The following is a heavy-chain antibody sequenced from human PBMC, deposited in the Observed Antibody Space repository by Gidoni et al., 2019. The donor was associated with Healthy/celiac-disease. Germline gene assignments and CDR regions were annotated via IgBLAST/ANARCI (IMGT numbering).Heavy chain of an antibody. Sequence: QVQLVESGGGVVQPGRSLRLSCAASGFTFSSYAMHWVRQAPGKGLEWVAVISYDGSNKYYADSVKGRFTISRDNPKNTLYLQMNSLRAEDTAVYYCARDPGYGDYDGYFDYWGQGTLVTVSS. CDR3: ARDPGYGDYDGYFDY. J-gene: IGHJ4*02. D-gene: IGHD4-17*01. V-gene: IGHV3-30-3*01. CDR2: ISYDGSNK. CDR1: GFTFSSYA.